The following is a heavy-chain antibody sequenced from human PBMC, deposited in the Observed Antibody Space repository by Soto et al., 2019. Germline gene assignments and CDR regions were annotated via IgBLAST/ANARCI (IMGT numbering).Heavy chain of an antibody. CDR3: ARTSGSYNWLDP. CDR2: IIPIFGTA. J-gene: IGHJ5*02. CDR1: GGTFSSYA. D-gene: IGHD1-26*01. V-gene: IGHV1-69*13. Sequence: ASVKVSCKASGGTFSSYAISWVRQAPGQGLEWMGGIIPIFGTANYAQKFQGRVTITADESTSTAYMELSSLRSEDTAVYYCARTSGSYNWLDPWGQGTLVTVSS.